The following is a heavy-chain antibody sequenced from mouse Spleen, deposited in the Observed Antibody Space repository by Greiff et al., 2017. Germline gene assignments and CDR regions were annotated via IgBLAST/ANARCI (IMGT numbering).Heavy chain of an antibody. Sequence: VQLQQSGAELVRPGASVKLSCKASGYTFTDYYINWVKQRPGQGLEWIARIYPGSGNTYYNEKFKGKATLTAEKSSSTAYMQLSSLTSEDSAVYFCARERGYDVDYWGQGTTLTVSS. CDR1: GYTFTDYY. V-gene: IGHV1-76*01. J-gene: IGHJ2*01. D-gene: IGHD2-2*01. CDR3: ARERGYDVDY. CDR2: IYPGSGNT.